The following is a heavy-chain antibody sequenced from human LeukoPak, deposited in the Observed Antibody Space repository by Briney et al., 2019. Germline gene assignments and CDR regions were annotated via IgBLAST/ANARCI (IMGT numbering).Heavy chain of an antibody. V-gene: IGHV3-23*01. Sequence: PGGSLRLSCAVSGLTFDDYAMSWVRQAPGKGLEWVSAITGSGGSTYYADSVKGRFTISRDNSKNTLYLQMNSLRAEDTAVYYCVRGVNPHYWGQGTLVTVSS. J-gene: IGHJ4*02. CDR1: GLTFDDYA. D-gene: IGHD3-10*01. CDR3: VRGVNPHY. CDR2: ITGSGGST.